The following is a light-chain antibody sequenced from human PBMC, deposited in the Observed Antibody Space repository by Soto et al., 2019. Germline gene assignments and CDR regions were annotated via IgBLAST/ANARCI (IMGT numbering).Light chain of an antibody. V-gene: IGLV6-57*04. CDR2: EDN. J-gene: IGLJ1*01. CDR1: SGYMTSSY. Sequence: NFMLTQPPSVSESPGKTVTISCFRSSGYMTSSYVQWYQQRPGSAPIIVFFEDNQRPSGVPDRFSGSVDSSSNSASLTISGLKTEDEADYYCQSSDDSNPYVFGSGTKVTVL. CDR3: QSSDDSNPYV.